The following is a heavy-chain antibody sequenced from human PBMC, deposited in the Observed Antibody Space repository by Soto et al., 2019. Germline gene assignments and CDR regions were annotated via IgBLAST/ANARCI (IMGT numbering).Heavy chain of an antibody. D-gene: IGHD6-6*01. CDR2: IYYSGST. CDR3: ARARIAARPRIYYGMDV. V-gene: IGHV4-30-4*01. Sequence: PSETLSLTCTVSGGSISSGDYYCSWIRQPPGKGLEWIVYIYYSGSTYYNPSLKSRVTISVDTSKNQFSLKLSSVTAADTAVYYRARARIAARPRIYYGMDVWGQGTTVTVSS. CDR1: GGSISSGDYY. J-gene: IGHJ6*02.